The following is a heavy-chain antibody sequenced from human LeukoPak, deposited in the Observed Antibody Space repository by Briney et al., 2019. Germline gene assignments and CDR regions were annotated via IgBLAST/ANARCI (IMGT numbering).Heavy chain of an antibody. CDR1: GFTFSSYS. CDR3: ARDRAYPPAGIGPPDWFDP. Sequence: PGGSLRLSCAASGFTFSSYSMNWVRQAPGKGLEWVSSISSSSYIYYADSVKGRFTISRDNAKNSLYLQMNSLRAEDTAVYYCARDRAYPPAGIGPPDWFDPWGQGTLVTVSS. D-gene: IGHD2-2*02. CDR2: ISSSSYI. V-gene: IGHV3-21*01. J-gene: IGHJ5*02.